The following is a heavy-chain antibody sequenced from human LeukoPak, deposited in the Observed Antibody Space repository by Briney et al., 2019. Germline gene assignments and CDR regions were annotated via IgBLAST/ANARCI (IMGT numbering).Heavy chain of an antibody. V-gene: IGHV3-74*01. J-gene: IGHJ5*02. Sequence: GGSLRLSCVASGFTFSTAWMHWARQTPGKGLVWVSHINGDGRRINYADDVKGRFTISRDNAKNTLYLQMNSLRVEDTAVYYCVRDLPRTSGPWGQGTLVTVSS. CDR2: INGDGRRI. CDR3: VRDLPRTSGP. CDR1: GFTFSTAW. D-gene: IGHD3-10*01.